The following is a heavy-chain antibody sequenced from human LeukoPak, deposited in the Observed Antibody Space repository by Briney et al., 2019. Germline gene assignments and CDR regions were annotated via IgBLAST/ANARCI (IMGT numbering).Heavy chain of an antibody. CDR1: GFTFSSYA. Sequence: GGSLRLSCAASGFTFSSYAMSWVRQAPGKGLEGVSAISGSGGSTYYADSVKGRFTISRDNSKNTLYLQMNSLRAEDTAVYYCAREGVGATYYYYGMDVWGQGTTVTVSS. CDR2: ISGSGGST. D-gene: IGHD1-26*01. J-gene: IGHJ6*02. CDR3: AREGVGATYYYYGMDV. V-gene: IGHV3-23*01.